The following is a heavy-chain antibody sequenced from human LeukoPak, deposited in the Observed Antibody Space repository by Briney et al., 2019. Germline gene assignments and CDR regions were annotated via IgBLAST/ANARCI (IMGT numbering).Heavy chain of an antibody. CDR1: GYSFTSYW. J-gene: IGHJ4*02. CDR2: IYPRDSDT. CDR3: ARVLCTSCEPY. D-gene: IGHD2-2*01. Sequence: GESLKISCKGSGYSFTSYWIAWVRQMPGKGLEWMGIIYPRDSDTRYSPSFQGQVTISADKSISTAYLQWSSLKASDTAMYYCARVLCTSCEPYWGQGTLVTVSS. V-gene: IGHV5-51*01.